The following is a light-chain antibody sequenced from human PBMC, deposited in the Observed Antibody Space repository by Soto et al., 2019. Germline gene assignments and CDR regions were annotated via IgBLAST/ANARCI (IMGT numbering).Light chain of an antibody. Sequence: EIVLTQSHGTLSLSPGERATLSCTASQSVSNAYVSWYQQKPGQAPRLLISGASFRSTGISDRFSGSGSGTRCTLTISRLEPEDFAVYYCQQYASSPRTFGQGTKV. CDR1: QSVSNAY. CDR3: QQYASSPRT. V-gene: IGKV3-20*01. CDR2: GAS. J-gene: IGKJ1*01.